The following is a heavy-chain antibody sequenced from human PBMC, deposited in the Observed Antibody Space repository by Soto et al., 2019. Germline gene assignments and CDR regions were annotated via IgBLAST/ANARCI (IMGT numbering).Heavy chain of an antibody. V-gene: IGHV1-18*01. CDR2: INADSGEP. CDR3: GVSSGLDF. CDR1: GFSSTTYA. J-gene: IGHJ4*02. Sequence: QVQLVQSGPEVKRPGSSVKISCKASGFSSTTYAFSWVRRAPGQGLEWMGLINADSGEPGYAQKFQGRVAMTTDTSTRTAYMALRGLTSDETAVYYCGVSSGLDFWGQGTRVTVSS. D-gene: IGHD2-8*02.